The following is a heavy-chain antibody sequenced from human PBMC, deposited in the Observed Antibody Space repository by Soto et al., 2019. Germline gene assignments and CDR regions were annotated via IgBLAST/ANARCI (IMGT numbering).Heavy chain of an antibody. J-gene: IGHJ4*02. V-gene: IGHV3-30*18. D-gene: IGHD1-1*01. CDR3: AKDKGVFNWATSYFDY. CDR2: TPHDGNNE. CDR1: GFTFSNYA. Sequence: GGSLRLSCAAAGFTFSNYAMHWVRQAPGKGLEWVALTPHDGNNEYYTDSVKGRFTISRDNSKNTLFLQMNSPRPEDTAVYYCAKDKGVFNWATSYFDYWGQGALVTVSS.